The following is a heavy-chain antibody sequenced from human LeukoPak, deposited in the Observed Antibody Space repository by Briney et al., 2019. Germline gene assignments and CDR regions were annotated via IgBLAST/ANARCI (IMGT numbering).Heavy chain of an antibody. CDR1: GFTFSDYY. Sequence: GGSLRLSCAASGFTFSDYYMSWIRQAPGKGLEWVSYISSSGSTIYYADSVKGRFTISRDNAKNSLYLQMNSLRAEDTAVYYCARVPYYYDSSGYYSYSFDYWGQGTLVTVSS. CDR2: ISSSGSTI. D-gene: IGHD3-22*01. CDR3: ARVPYYYDSSGYYSYSFDY. V-gene: IGHV3-11*04. J-gene: IGHJ4*02.